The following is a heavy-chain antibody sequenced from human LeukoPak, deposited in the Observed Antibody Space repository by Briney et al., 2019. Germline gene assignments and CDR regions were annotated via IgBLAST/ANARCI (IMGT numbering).Heavy chain of an antibody. Sequence: SVNVSFKTSGYTFITYDFNWLRPAAGQGLAWMGWMNPNSANTGFAQKCQGRAAITRDTSTATAYLELSGLTSEDTAVYYCARAIRYQLLSDYWGQGTLVTVSS. CDR1: GYTFITYD. CDR3: ARAIRYQLLSDY. V-gene: IGHV1-8*02. CDR2: MNPNSANT. J-gene: IGHJ4*02. D-gene: IGHD2-2*01.